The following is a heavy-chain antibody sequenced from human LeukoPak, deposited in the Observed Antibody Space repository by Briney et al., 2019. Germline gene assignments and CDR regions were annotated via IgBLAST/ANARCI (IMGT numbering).Heavy chain of an antibody. CDR3: ARESRVLIGDGYYLDS. V-gene: IGHV4-4*07. D-gene: IGHD3-3*01. Sequence: SETLSLTCTVSGGSISNYYWSWIRQPAGKGLEWIGRLYIGRSTNYNPSLKSRVTMSLDTSNNQFSLKLTSLTAADTDVYYCARESRVLIGDGYYLDSWGPGTLVTVSS. CDR1: GGSISNYY. J-gene: IGHJ4*02. CDR2: LYIGRST.